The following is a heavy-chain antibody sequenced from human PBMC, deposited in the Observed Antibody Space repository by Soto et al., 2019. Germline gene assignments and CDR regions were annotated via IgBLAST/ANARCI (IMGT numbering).Heavy chain of an antibody. Sequence: GGSLRLSCAASGFTVSSKYMSWVRQAPGKGLEWVSLIQSGGPTYYADAVKGRFTISRDTSENTLHLQMDSLRAEDTAVYYWARDDVLCDGGRCYGVPLDAWGKGTTVTVSS. CDR3: ARDDVLCDGGRCYGVPLDA. J-gene: IGHJ6*04. D-gene: IGHD2-15*01. CDR1: GFTVSSKY. CDR2: IQSGGPT. V-gene: IGHV3-66*01.